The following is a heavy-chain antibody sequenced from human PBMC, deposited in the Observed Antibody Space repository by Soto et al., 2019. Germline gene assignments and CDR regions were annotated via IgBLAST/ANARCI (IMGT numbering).Heavy chain of an antibody. D-gene: IGHD2-21*02. V-gene: IGHV3-64*07. CDR2: ISGDGDTT. CDR3: ARGDCPHWYLDV. CDR1: GFTFSSYA. Sequence: EVQLVESGGALVQPGGSLRLSCAASGFTFSSYAIHWVRQAPGKGLQYVSAISGDGDTTHYGDSVKGRFTSSRDNSKSAVDLQMDSLRPEDMAVYYCARGDCPHWYLDVWGRGALVTVSS. J-gene: IGHJ2*01.